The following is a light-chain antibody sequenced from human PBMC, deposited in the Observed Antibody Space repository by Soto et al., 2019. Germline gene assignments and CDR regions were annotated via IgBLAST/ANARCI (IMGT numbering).Light chain of an antibody. Sequence: EIVLTQSPGTLSLSPGERVTLSCRASQSVNSSYLAWYQHKPGQAPRLLIYGASTRATGIPDRFSGSGSGTDFTLTIARLEPGDFAVYYCQQYATTPFTFGPGTKVDIK. J-gene: IGKJ3*01. V-gene: IGKV3-20*01. CDR3: QQYATTPFT. CDR2: GAS. CDR1: QSVNSSY.